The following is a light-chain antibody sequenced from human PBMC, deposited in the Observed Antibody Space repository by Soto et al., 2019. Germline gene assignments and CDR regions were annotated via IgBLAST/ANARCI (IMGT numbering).Light chain of an antibody. CDR1: PGVSGN. CDR2: GAS. CDR3: LQRSIGFT. Sequence: IVMPWSPATVSVSPGERATLSGTTSPGVSGNLAWYQQKPGQAPRLLFDGASSRATSIPDRFSSSGCRAVFPLTSSLLEPEDFAVYHCLQRSIGFTFGPGTKVDIK. J-gene: IGKJ3*01. V-gene: IGKV3D-20*02.